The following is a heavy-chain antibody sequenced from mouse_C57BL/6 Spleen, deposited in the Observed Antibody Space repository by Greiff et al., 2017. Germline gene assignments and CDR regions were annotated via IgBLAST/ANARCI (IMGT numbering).Heavy chain of an antibody. J-gene: IGHJ2*01. CDR2: ISDGGSYT. V-gene: IGHV5-4*01. D-gene: IGHD3-2*02. CDR1: GFTFSSYA. CDR3: ARETAQATSYYFDY. Sequence: EVKLMESGGGLVKPGGSLKLSCAASGFTFSSYAMSWVRQTPEKRLEWVATISDGGSYTYYPDNVKGRFTISRDNAKNNLYLQMSHLKSEDTAMYYCARETAQATSYYFDYWGQGTTLTVSS.